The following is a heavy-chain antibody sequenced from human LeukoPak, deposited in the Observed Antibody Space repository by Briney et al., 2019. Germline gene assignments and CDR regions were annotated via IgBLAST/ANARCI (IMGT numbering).Heavy chain of an antibody. CDR1: GFTFDDCG. CDR3: AKDGGRGYLGGATDY. V-gene: IGHV3-43*02. CDR2: INWNGGST. J-gene: IGHJ4*02. D-gene: IGHD1-26*01. Sequence: PGGSLRLSCAASGFTFDDCGMSWVRQAPGKGLEWVSGINWNGGSTYYADSVKGRFTISRDNSKNSLYLQMNSLRTEDTALYYCAKDGGRGYLGGATDYWGQGTLVTVSS.